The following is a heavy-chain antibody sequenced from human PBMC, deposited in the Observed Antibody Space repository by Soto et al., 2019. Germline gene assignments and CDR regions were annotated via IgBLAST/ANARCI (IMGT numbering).Heavy chain of an antibody. J-gene: IGHJ5*02. CDR3: ARHISFWTPYCSSTSCLRLDWFDP. V-gene: IGHV4-39*01. Sequence: PSETLSLTCTVSGGSISSSSYYWGWIRQPPGKGLEWIGSIYYSGSTYYNPSLKSRVTISVDTSKNQFSLKLSSVTAADTAVYYCARHISFWTPYCSSTSCLRLDWFDPWGQGTLVTVSS. CDR2: IYYSGST. D-gene: IGHD2-2*01. CDR1: GGSISSSSYY.